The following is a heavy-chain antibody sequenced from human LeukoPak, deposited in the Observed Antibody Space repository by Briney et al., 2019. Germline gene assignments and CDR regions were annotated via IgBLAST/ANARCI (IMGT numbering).Heavy chain of an antibody. CDR3: ARDYLEGATSSEYY. Sequence: GGSLRLSCAASGFTFSSYTMSLVRQAPGKGLEWVSSVSSSSTYIYYADSVKGRFAISRDNAKKSLYLHMNSLRAEDTAVYYCARDYLEGATSSEYYWGQGTLVTVSS. CDR1: GFTFSSYT. CDR2: VSSSSTYI. J-gene: IGHJ4*02. V-gene: IGHV3-21*01. D-gene: IGHD1-26*01.